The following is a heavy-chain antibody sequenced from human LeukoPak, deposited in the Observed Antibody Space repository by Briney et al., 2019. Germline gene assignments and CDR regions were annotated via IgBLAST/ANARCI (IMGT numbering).Heavy chain of an antibody. CDR2: IYHSGST. CDR1: GYSISSGYY. V-gene: IGHV4-38-2*02. CDR3: ARGGVMYGDY. D-gene: IGHD3-16*01. Sequence: SETLSLTCTVSGYSISSGYYWGWIRQPPGKGLEWIGSIYHSGSTYYNPSLKSRVTISVDTSKNQLSLKLSSVTAADTAVYYCARGGVMYGDYWGQGTLVTVSS. J-gene: IGHJ4*02.